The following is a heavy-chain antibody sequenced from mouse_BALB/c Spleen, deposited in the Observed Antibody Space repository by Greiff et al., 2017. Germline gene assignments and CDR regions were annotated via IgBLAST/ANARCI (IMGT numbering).Heavy chain of an antibody. Sequence: EVKVVESGGGLVQPGGSMKLSCVASGFTFSNYWMNWVRQSPEKGLEWVAEIRLKSNNYATHYAESVKGRFTISRDDSKSSVYLQMNNLRAEDTGIYYCTVYYDYDTGFAYWGQGTLVTVSA. J-gene: IGHJ3*01. CDR3: TVYYDYDTGFAY. CDR2: IRLKSNNYAT. V-gene: IGHV6-6*02. CDR1: GFTFSNYW. D-gene: IGHD2-4*01.